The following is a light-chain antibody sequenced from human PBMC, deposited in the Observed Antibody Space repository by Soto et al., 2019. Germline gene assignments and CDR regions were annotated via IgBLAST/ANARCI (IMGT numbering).Light chain of an antibody. J-gene: IGKJ1*01. CDR2: DAS. V-gene: IGKV3-11*01. Sequence: EIVLTQSPATLSLSPGERATLSCRASQSVSSYLAWYQQKPGQAXRLLIYDASNRATGIPARFSGSGSGTEFTLTLSSLQSEDFAVYYCQQYNNWPPWTFGQGTKV. CDR1: QSVSSY. CDR3: QQYNNWPPWT.